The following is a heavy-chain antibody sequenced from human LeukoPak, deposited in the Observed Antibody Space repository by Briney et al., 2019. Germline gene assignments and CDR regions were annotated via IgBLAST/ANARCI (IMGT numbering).Heavy chain of an antibody. CDR3: ARHGSSWPDDAFDI. CDR2: IYYSGST. V-gene: IGHV4-59*08. CDR1: GGSISSYY. D-gene: IGHD6-13*01. J-gene: IGHJ3*02. Sequence: SETLSLTCTVSGGSISSYYWSWIRQPPGKGLEWIGYIYYSGSTNYNPSLKSRVTISVDTSKNQFSLKLSSVTAADTAVYYCARHGSSWPDDAFDIWGQGTMVTVSS.